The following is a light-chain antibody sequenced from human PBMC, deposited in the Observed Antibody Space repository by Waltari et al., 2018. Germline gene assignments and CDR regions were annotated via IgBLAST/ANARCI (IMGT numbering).Light chain of an antibody. CDR3: ATWDDSLNAVV. CDR2: YDD. CDR1: DSNIRNNA. J-gene: IGLJ2*01. Sequence: QSVVTQPPAVSEAPRQRVTISCSGSDSNIRNNAVNWYQQVPGKVPKLLIYYDDVLPSCVSDRFSASKSGTSASLTISGLQSDDEAEYYCATWDDSLNAVVFGGGTKLTVL. V-gene: IGLV1-36*01.